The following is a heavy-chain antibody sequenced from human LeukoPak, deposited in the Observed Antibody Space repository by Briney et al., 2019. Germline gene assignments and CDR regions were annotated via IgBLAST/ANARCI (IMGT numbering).Heavy chain of an antibody. D-gene: IGHD3-10*01. CDR1: GYTLTELS. CDR3: ARDGGY. J-gene: IGHJ4*02. V-gene: IGHV1-24*01. CDR2: FDPEKGET. Sequence: ASVKVSCKVSGYTLTELSMHWVRQAPGKGFEWMGRFDPEKGETIYAQKLQGRVTMTTDTSTSTAYMELRSLRSDDTAVYYCARDGGYWGQGTLVTVSS.